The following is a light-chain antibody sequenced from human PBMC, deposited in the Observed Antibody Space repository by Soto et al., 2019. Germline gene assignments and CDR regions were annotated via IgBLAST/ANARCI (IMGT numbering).Light chain of an antibody. J-gene: IGLJ2*01. CDR1: SSDIGYYDY. CDR3: SSYTTTGTLV. CDR2: DVS. V-gene: IGLV2-14*01. Sequence: QSVLTQPASVSGSPGQSITISCTGTSSDIGYYDYVSWYQQHPDKAPKLMIYDVSNRPSGVSNRFSGSKSGNTAALTISGLQAEDEADYYCSSYTTTGTLVFGGGTKLPS.